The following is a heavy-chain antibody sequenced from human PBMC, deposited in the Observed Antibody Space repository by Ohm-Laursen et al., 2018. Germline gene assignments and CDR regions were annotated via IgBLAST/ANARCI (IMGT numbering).Heavy chain of an antibody. V-gene: IGHV1-69-2*01. D-gene: IGHD5-18*01. CDR3: AIKRAGTAMEIDY. CDR2: VDPEDGET. Sequence: ASVKVSCKASGYTFTDYYMHWVQQAPGKGLEWMGLVDPEDGETIYAEKFQGRVTITADTSTDTAYMELNSLRAEDTAVYYCAIKRAGTAMEIDYWGQGTLVTVSS. CDR1: GYTFTDYY. J-gene: IGHJ4*02.